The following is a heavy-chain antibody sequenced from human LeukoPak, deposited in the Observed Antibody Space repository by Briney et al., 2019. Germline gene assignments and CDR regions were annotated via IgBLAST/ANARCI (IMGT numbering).Heavy chain of an antibody. CDR2: IIPIFGTA. Sequence: GASVKVSCKASGGTFSSYAISWVRQAPGQGLEWMGGIIPIFGTANYAQKFQGRVTITADESTSTAYMELSSLRSEDTAVYYCASGVNTAMLYYFDYWGQGTLVTVSS. CDR1: GGTFSSYA. D-gene: IGHD5-18*01. V-gene: IGHV1-69*13. J-gene: IGHJ4*02. CDR3: ASGVNTAMLYYFDY.